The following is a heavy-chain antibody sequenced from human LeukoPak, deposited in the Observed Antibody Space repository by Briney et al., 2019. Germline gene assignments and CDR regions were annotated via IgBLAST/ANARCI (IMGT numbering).Heavy chain of an antibody. D-gene: IGHD5-12*01. Sequence: GESLKISCKGSGYSFTSYWIGWVRQMPGKGLEWMGIIYPGDSGTRYSPSFQGQVTISADKSISTAYLQWSSLKASDTAMYYCARQITDQSSGYDSIDYWGQGTLVTVSS. J-gene: IGHJ4*02. CDR2: IYPGDSGT. CDR1: GYSFTSYW. CDR3: ARQITDQSSGYDSIDY. V-gene: IGHV5-51*01.